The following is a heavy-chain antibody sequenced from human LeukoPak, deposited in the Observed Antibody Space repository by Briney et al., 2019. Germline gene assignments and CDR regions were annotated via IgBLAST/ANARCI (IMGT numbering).Heavy chain of an antibody. J-gene: IGHJ4*02. CDR2: INDYNGNT. V-gene: IGHV1-18*01. CDR3: ARDGFRGCSDY. CDR1: GYTLNSYS. D-gene: IGHD3-16*01. Sequence: ASVNVSCKASGYTLNSYSINWVGQAPGQGVEWMGSINDYNGNTNYAQKLQGRVTMTTDTSTSTAYMELRSLRSDDTDLYYCARDGFRGCSDYWGQGTLVTVSS.